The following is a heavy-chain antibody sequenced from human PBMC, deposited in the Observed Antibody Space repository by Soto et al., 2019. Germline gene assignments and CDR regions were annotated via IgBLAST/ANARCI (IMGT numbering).Heavy chain of an antibody. J-gene: IGHJ4*02. D-gene: IGHD3-22*01. V-gene: IGHV4-31*03. CDR2: ISYSGST. CDR3: ARVNIIKMIVMVLDS. Sequence: QVQLQESGPGLVKPSQTLSLTCTVSGGSISSGSYYWSWSRQRPGQGLEWSGYISYSGSTYYNPSLKSRLTMSADTSKNQFALKLSSVTAAGTAVYYCARVNIIKMIVMVLDSWGQGTLVTVSS. CDR1: GGSISSGSYY.